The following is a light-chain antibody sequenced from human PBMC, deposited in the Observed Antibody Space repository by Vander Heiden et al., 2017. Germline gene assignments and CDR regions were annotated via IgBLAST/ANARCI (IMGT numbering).Light chain of an antibody. V-gene: IGKV3-11*01. J-gene: IGKJ4*01. CDR3: QQRSNWPLT. Sequence: EFGLTQSPATLSVAPGERATLTCRASQSVSSYLDWYQQKPGQAPRLLIYDASNRDTGIPARFSGSGSGTDFTLTISSLEPEDFAVYYCQQRSNWPLTFGGGTKVEIK. CDR2: DAS. CDR1: QSVSSY.